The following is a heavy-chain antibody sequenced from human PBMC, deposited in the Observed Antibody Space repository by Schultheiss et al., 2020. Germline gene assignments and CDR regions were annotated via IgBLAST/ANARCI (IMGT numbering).Heavy chain of an antibody. CDR1: GFTFSSYD. V-gene: IGHV3-13*04. J-gene: IGHJ3*02. CDR3: ARDGSHRLPPRGYCGGDCYSEVADAFDI. Sequence: GGSLRLSCAASGFTFSSYDMHWVRQATGKGLEWVSAIGTAGDTYYPGSVKGRFTISRDNAKNSLYLQMNSLRAEDTAVYYCARDGSHRLPPRGYCGGDCYSEVADAFDIWGQGTMVTVSS. CDR2: IGTAGDT. D-gene: IGHD2-21*02.